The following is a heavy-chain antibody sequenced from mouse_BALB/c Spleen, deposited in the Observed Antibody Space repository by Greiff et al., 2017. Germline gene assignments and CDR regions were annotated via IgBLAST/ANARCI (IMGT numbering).Heavy chain of an antibody. CDR2: ISYSGST. J-gene: IGHJ2*01. D-gene: IGHD4-1*01. Sequence: DVQLQESGPGLVKPSQSLSLTCTVTGYSITSDYAWNWIRQFPGNKLEWMGYISYSGSTSYNPSLKSRISITRDTSKNQFFLQLNSVTTEDTATYYCARSGLGLFDYWGQGTTLTVSS. CDR3: ARSGLGLFDY. CDR1: GYSITSDYA. V-gene: IGHV3-2*02.